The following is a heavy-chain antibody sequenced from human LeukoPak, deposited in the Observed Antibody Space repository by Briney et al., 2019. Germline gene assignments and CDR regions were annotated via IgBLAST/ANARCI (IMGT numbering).Heavy chain of an antibody. CDR2: ISGGGDGT. Sequence: GGSLRLSCAASGFTFSNYAMSWVRQAPGKGLEWVSTISGGGDGTYYADSVKGRFTISRDNSKNTLYLQMNSLRAEDTAVYYCAKQYYYDSSDWFDPWGQGTLVTVSS. D-gene: IGHD3-22*01. CDR3: AKQYYYDSSDWFDP. J-gene: IGHJ5*02. CDR1: GFTFSNYA. V-gene: IGHV3-23*01.